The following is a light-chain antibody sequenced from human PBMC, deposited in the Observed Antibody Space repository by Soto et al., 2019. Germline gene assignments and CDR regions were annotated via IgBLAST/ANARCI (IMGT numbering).Light chain of an antibody. CDR2: DAS. Sequence: EIVLTQSPATLSLSPGERATLSCRASQSVSCYWAWYQQKPGQAPRLLIYDASNRAAGIPARFSGSGSGTDFTLTISSLEHDDFAVYYCQQRSNWPQLTFGGGTKVEIK. J-gene: IGKJ4*01. V-gene: IGKV3-11*01. CDR3: QQRSNWPQLT. CDR1: QSVSCY.